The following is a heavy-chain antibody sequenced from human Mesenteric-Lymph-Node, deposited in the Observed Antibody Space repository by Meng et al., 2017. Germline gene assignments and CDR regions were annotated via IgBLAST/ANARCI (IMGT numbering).Heavy chain of an antibody. CDR1: GFTFSDYY. J-gene: IGHJ6*02. CDR2: INNGGSAT. D-gene: IGHD3-10*01. CDR3: ARDFMVRGGVSYYGMDV. V-gene: IGHV3-11*01. Sequence: GESLKISCAASGFTFSDYYMSWIRQAPGKGLEWVSGINNGGSATYYADSVKGRFTISRDNSKNTLYMQMNSLRAEDTAVYYCARDFMVRGGVSYYGMDVWGQGTTVTVSS.